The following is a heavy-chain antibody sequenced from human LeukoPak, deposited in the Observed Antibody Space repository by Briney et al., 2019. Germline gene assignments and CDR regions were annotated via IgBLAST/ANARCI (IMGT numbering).Heavy chain of an antibody. CDR1: GGSFSGYY. V-gene: IGHV4-34*01. D-gene: IGHD2-2*01. CDR3: ARSRVLWLYIDY. CDR2: INHSGST. J-gene: IGHJ4*02. Sequence: SETLSLTCAVYGGSFSGYYWSWIRQPPGKGLEWIGEINHSGSTNYNPSLKSRVTISVDTSKNQFSLKLSSVAAADTAVYYCARSRVLWLYIDYWGQGTLVTVSS.